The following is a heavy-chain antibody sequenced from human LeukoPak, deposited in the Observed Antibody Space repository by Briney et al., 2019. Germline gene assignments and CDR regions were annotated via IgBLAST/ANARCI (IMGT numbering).Heavy chain of an antibody. Sequence: TSETLSLTCAVYGGSISSYYWSWIRQPPGKGLECIGDIHYSGSTNYKPSLKSRVTISVDTSKNQFSLKLSSVTAADTAVYYCASLWFGELLFDAFDIWGQGTMVTVSS. J-gene: IGHJ3*02. V-gene: IGHV4-59*12. D-gene: IGHD3-10*01. CDR3: ASLWFGELLFDAFDI. CDR2: IHYSGST. CDR1: GGSISSYY.